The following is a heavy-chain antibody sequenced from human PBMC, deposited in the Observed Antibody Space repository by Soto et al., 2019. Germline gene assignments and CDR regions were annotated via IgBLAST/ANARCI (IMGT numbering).Heavy chain of an antibody. CDR3: ARDRGAAAGLFDY. Sequence: GGSLRLSCAASGFTFTDYYMSWIRQAPGKGLEWVSYISSSSSYTNYADSVKGRFTISRDNAKNSLYLQMNSLRAEDTAVYYCARDRGAAAGLFDYWGQGTLVTVSS. CDR1: GFTFTDYY. V-gene: IGHV3-11*06. CDR2: ISSSSSYT. J-gene: IGHJ4*02. D-gene: IGHD6-13*01.